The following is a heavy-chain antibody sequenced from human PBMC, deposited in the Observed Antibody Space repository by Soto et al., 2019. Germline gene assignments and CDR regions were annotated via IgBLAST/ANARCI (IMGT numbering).Heavy chain of an antibody. Sequence: QVQLVESGGGVVQPGRSLRLSCAASGCTFRSYGMHWVRQARGKGLEWVAGIWYDGTVKNYADSVKGRFSISRDNSQNTVYLQMNTLRAEDTAVYYCARADCGGQCACDFWGQGTLVSVSS. J-gene: IGHJ4*02. CDR3: ARADCGGQCACDF. CDR1: GCTFRSYG. D-gene: IGHD2-21*01. CDR2: IWYDGTVK. V-gene: IGHV3-33*01.